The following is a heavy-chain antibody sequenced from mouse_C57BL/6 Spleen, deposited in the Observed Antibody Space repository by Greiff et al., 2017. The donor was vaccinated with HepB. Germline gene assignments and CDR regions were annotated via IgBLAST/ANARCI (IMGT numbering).Heavy chain of an antibody. CDR3: ARRYNAMDY. J-gene: IGHJ4*01. CDR2: IDPSVSYT. D-gene: IGHD1-1*01. CDR1: GYTFTSYW. V-gene: IGHV1-59*01. Sequence: QVQLQQPGAELVRPGTSVKLSCKASGYTFTSYWMHWVKQRPGQGLEWIGVIDPSVSYTNYNQKFKGKATLTVDTSSSTAYMQLSSLTSEDSAVYYCARRYNAMDYWGQGTSVTVSS.